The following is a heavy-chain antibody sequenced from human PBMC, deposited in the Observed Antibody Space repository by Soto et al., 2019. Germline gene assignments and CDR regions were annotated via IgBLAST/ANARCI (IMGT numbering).Heavy chain of an antibody. J-gene: IGHJ4*02. CDR3: ARDRYSGSYLGGYYFDY. CDR2: ISYDGSNK. D-gene: IGHD1-26*01. V-gene: IGHV3-30-3*01. Sequence: LRLSCAASGFTFSSYAMHWVRQAPGKGLEWVAVISYDGSNKYYADSVKGRFTISRDNSKNTLYLQMNSLRAEDTAVYYCARDRYSGSYLGGYYFDYWGQGTLVTVSS. CDR1: GFTFSSYA.